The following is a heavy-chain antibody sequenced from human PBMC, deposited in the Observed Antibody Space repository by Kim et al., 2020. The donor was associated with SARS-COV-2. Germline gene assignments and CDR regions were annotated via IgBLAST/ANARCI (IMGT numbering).Heavy chain of an antibody. CDR2: ISSSSSYI. CDR3: AREWDDSSGYYYGYWYFDL. V-gene: IGHV3-21*01. D-gene: IGHD3-22*01. J-gene: IGHJ2*01. Sequence: GGSLRLSCAASGFTFSSYSMNWVRQAPGKGLEWVSSISSSSSYIYYADSVKGRFTISRDNAKNSLYLQMNSLRAEDTAVYYCAREWDDSSGYYYGYWYFDLWGRGTLVPVSS. CDR1: GFTFSSYS.